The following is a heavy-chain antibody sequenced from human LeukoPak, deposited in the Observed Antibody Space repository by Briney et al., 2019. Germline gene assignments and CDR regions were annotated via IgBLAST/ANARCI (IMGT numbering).Heavy chain of an antibody. CDR1: GFTFSSYA. J-gene: IGHJ6*03. CDR3: ARGGITIFGNYYYMDV. D-gene: IGHD3-3*01. CDR2: INWNGGST. Sequence: PGGSLRLSCAASGFTFSSYAMSWVRQAPGKGLEWVSGINWNGGSTGYADSVKGRFTISRDNAKNSLYLQMNSLRAEDTALYYCARGGITIFGNYYYMDVWGKGTTVTVSS. V-gene: IGHV3-20*04.